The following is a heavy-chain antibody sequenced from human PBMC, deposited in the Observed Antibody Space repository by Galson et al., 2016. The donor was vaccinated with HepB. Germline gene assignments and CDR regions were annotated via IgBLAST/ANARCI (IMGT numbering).Heavy chain of an antibody. Sequence: SETLSLTCTVSGGSISSYYWSWIRQPPGKGLEWIGYIYYSGSTNYNPSLKSRVTISVDTSKNQFSLKLSSVTAAETAVYYCARDQDCSGGSCYTASDGAFDIWGQGTMVTVSS. CDR1: GGSISSYY. D-gene: IGHD2-15*01. J-gene: IGHJ3*02. CDR2: IYYSGST. V-gene: IGHV4-59*01. CDR3: ARDQDCSGGSCYTASDGAFDI.